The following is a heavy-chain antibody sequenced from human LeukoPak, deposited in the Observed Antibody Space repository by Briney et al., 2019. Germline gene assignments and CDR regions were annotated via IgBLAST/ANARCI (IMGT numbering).Heavy chain of an antibody. CDR2: ISAYNGNT. CDR1: GYTFTDYY. D-gene: IGHD3-3*01. CDR3: ARDRRDFWSGYYRGNFDY. J-gene: IGHJ4*02. V-gene: IGHV1-18*04. Sequence: GASVKVSCKASGYTFTDYYMHWMRQAPGQGLEWMGWISAYNGNTNYAQKLQGRVTMTTDTSTSTAYMELRSLRSDDTAVYYCARDRRDFWSGYYRGNFDYWGQGTLVTVSS.